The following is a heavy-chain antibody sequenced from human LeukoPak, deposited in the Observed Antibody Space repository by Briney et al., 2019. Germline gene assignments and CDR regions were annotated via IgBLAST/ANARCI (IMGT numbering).Heavy chain of an antibody. CDR2: INRSEST. Sequence: PSETLSLTCAVYGGSFSGYYWSWIRQPPGKGLEWIGEINRSESTNYNPSLKSRVTISVDTSKNQFSLKLSSVTAADTAVYYCARAHGFYYNYYMDVWGKGTTVTVSS. V-gene: IGHV4-34*01. CDR1: GGSFSGYY. CDR3: ARAHGFYYNYYMDV. J-gene: IGHJ6*03.